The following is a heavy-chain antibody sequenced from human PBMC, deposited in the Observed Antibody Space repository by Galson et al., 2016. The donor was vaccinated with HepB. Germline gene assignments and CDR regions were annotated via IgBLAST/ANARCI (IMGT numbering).Heavy chain of an antibody. V-gene: IGHV3-23*01. Sequence: SLRLSCAVSGFSVSTNYMSWVRQAPGKGLEWISGISRSGDYRFYAVSVRGRFTISRDNSKDTVYLQLNSLRAEDTAIHYCAKYQGGQNGDKYFGDYWGQGTLVTVSS. D-gene: IGHD4-17*01. CDR1: GFSVSTNY. CDR3: AKYQGGQNGDKYFGDY. CDR2: ISRSGDYR. J-gene: IGHJ4*02.